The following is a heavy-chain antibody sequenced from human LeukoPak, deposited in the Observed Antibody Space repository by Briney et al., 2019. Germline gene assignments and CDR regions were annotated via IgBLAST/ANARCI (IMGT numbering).Heavy chain of an antibody. CDR3: ARDYSGTQPFYSRAFDI. CDR1: GGTFSSYA. CDR2: IIPIFGTA. V-gene: IGHV1-69*13. D-gene: IGHD4-11*01. Sequence: SVKVSCKASGGTFSSYAISWVRQAPGQGLEWMGGIIPIFGTANYAQKFQGRVTITADESTSTAYMELSSLRSEDTAVYYCARDYSGTQPFYSRAFDIWGQGTMVTVSS. J-gene: IGHJ3*02.